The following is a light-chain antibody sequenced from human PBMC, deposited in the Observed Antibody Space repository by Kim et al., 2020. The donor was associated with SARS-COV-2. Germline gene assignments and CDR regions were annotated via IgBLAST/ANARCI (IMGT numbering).Light chain of an antibody. V-gene: IGKV3-15*01. CDR3: QRYDNWPLT. CDR2: DAS. J-gene: IGKJ4*01. Sequence: SPGETATLSCRASQTVRNNFLAWYQQKPGQAPRLLIYDASTRATDLPARFSGSGSGTEFTLTISSLQSEDFAVYYCQRYDNWPLTFGGGTKLEI. CDR1: QTVRNN.